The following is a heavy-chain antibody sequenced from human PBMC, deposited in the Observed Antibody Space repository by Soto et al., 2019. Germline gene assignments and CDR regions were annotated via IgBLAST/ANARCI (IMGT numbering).Heavy chain of an antibody. CDR3: VRLRYSEGSGNFDY. D-gene: IGHD1-26*01. Sequence: PSETLSPTCTVSGGSISSYYWSWIRQPPGKGLEWIGYIYYSGSTNYNPSLKSRVTISVDTSKNQFSLKLSSVTAADTAMYYCVRLRYSEGSGNFDYWGQGTLVTVSS. J-gene: IGHJ4*02. CDR2: IYYSGST. V-gene: IGHV4-59*08. CDR1: GGSISSYY.